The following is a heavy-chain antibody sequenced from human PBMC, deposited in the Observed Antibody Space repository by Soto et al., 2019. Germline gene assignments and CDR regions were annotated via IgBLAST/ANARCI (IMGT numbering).Heavy chain of an antibody. CDR3: ARTAAAGKYYNGMDV. V-gene: IGHV5-51*01. CDR1: GYSFTSYW. D-gene: IGHD6-13*01. J-gene: IGHJ6*02. Sequence: LGESLKISCKGSGYSFTSYWIGWVRQMPGKGLEWMGIIYPGDSDTRYSPSFQGQVTISADKSISTAYLQWSSLKASDTAMYYCARTAAAGKYYNGMDVWGQGTTVTVS. CDR2: IYPGDSDT.